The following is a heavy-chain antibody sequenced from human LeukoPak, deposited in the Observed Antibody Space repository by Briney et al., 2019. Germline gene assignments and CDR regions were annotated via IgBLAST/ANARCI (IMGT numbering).Heavy chain of an antibody. D-gene: IGHD4-17*01. CDR2: IDPSDSYT. J-gene: IGHJ5*02. CDR1: GYSFTSYW. Sequence: GESLKISCKGSGYSFTSYWISWVRQMPGKGLEWMGRIDPSDSYTNHSPSFQGHVTISADKSISTAYLQWSSLKASDTAMYYCATHNYGDYVAVFDPWGQGTLVTVSS. V-gene: IGHV5-10-1*01. CDR3: ATHNYGDYVAVFDP.